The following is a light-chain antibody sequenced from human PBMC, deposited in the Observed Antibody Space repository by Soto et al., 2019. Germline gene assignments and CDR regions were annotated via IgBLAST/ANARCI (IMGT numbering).Light chain of an antibody. J-gene: IGKJ3*01. CDR3: QQYDNLPPPT. CDR1: QDISNY. V-gene: IGKV1-33*01. Sequence: DIQMTQSPSSLSASVGDRVTITCQASQDISNYLNWYQQKPGKAPKLLIYDASNLETGVPSRFSGSGSGTDFTFTISSLKPEDIATYYCQQYDNLPPPTFGPGTKVDIK. CDR2: DAS.